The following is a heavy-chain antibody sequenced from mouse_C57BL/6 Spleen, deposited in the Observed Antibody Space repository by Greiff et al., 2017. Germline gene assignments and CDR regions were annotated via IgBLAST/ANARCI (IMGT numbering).Heavy chain of an antibody. V-gene: IGHV2-2*01. CDR3: ARNRGTGYFDY. J-gene: IGHJ2*01. D-gene: IGHD4-1*01. CDR2: IWSGGST. CDR1: GFSLTSYG. Sequence: VQLQQSGPGLVQPSQCLSITCTVSGFSLTSYGVHWVRQSPGKGLAWLGVIWSGGSTDYNAAFISRLSISKDNSKRQVFYKMNSLQADYTAIYYCARNRGTGYFDYWGQGTTLTVSS.